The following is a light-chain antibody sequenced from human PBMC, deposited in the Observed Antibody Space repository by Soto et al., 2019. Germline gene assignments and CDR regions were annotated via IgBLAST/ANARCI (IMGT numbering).Light chain of an antibody. CDR2: GAS. Sequence: EIVLTQSPCTLSLSPGERATLSCRASQSVSNNYLAWYQQKPGQAPRLLIYGASTRATGIPARFSGSGSGTEFTLTINDLQSEDFAVYYCQQYGSSPTFGQGTKVDIK. CDR1: QSVSNNY. CDR3: QQYGSSPT. V-gene: IGKV3-20*01. J-gene: IGKJ1*01.